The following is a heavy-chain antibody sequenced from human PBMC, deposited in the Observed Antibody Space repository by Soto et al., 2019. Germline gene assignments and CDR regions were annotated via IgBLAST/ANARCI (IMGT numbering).Heavy chain of an antibody. V-gene: IGHV4-30-2*01. Sequence: QLQLQESGSGLVKPSQTLSLTCAVSGGSISSGGYSWSWIRQPPGKGLEWIGYIYHSGSTYYNPSLKSRVTISVDRSKNQFSLKLSSVTAADTAVYYCASNYYDSSGYYYSAFDIWGQGTMVTVSS. J-gene: IGHJ3*02. D-gene: IGHD3-22*01. CDR3: ASNYYDSSGYYYSAFDI. CDR2: IYHSGST. CDR1: GGSISSGGYS.